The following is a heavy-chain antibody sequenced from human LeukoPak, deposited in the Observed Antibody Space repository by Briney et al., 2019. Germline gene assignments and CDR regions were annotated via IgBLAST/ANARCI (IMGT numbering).Heavy chain of an antibody. CDR1: GFTFSSYA. D-gene: IGHD3-3*01. V-gene: IGHV3-23*01. Sequence: TGGSLRLSCAASGFTFSSYAMRGVRQAPGKGLEWVSAISGSGGSTYYADSVKGRFTISRDNSKNTLYLQMNSLRAEDTAVYYCAKDRKLRFLEWLLGFDYWAQGTLVTVSS. J-gene: IGHJ4*02. CDR2: ISGSGGST. CDR3: AKDRKLRFLEWLLGFDY.